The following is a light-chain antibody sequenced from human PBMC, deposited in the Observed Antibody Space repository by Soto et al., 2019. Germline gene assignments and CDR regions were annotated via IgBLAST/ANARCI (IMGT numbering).Light chain of an antibody. Sequence: IVLTQSPATLSLSPGERATLSCRASQSLINFVAWYQHKPGQPPRRLISRASTRASGIPARFSGSGSGTDFILPITRLEPEDFAVYYCQQYASSRTFGQGTEVDIK. CDR2: RAS. CDR3: QQYASSRT. CDR1: QSLINF. V-gene: IGKV3-20*01. J-gene: IGKJ1*01.